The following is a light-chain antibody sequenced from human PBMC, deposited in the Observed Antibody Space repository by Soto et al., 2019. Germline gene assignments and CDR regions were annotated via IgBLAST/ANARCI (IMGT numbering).Light chain of an antibody. CDR2: GAS. Sequence: EIALTQSACTLSLSPGERATLSCRASQSVSNNYLAWYQQKPGQAPRLLIYGASNRATGIPDRFSGSGSGTDFTLTISRLEPEDFAVYYCQQYNNWFWTFGQGTKVDIK. CDR1: QSVSNNY. J-gene: IGKJ1*01. V-gene: IGKV3-20*01. CDR3: QQYNNWFWT.